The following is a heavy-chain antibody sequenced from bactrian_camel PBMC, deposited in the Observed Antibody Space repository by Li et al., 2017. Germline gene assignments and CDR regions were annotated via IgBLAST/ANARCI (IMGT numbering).Heavy chain of an antibody. J-gene: IGHJ4*01. Sequence: QLVESGGGLVQPGGSLRLSCAASGFTFSNWYMSWVRQAPGKGLEWVSRIVPSGGITYYADSVTGRFTISRDNAKNTLYLQMNSLKPEDTAMYYCAAAGLPRWTPRIERWPLDAKYWGQGTQVTVS. D-gene: IGHD7*01. CDR3: AAAGLPRWTPRIERWPLDAKY. CDR1: GFTFSNWY. CDR2: IVPSGGIT. V-gene: IGHV3S28*01.